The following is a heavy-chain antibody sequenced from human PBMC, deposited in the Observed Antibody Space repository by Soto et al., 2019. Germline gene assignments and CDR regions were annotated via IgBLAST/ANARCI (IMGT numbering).Heavy chain of an antibody. CDR1: GGSISSSNL. Sequence: PSETLSLTCAVSGGSISSSNLWSCVRQPPGKGLEWIGEIYHSGSTNYNPSLKSRVTISVDKSKNQFSLKLSSVTAADTAVYYCARDYGSGSLFTPGGMDVWGQGTTVTVSS. D-gene: IGHD3-10*01. J-gene: IGHJ6*02. V-gene: IGHV4-4*02. CDR2: IYHSGST. CDR3: ARDYGSGSLFTPGGMDV.